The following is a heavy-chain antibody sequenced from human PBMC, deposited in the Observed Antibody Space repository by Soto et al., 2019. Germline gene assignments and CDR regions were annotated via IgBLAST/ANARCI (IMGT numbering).Heavy chain of an antibody. Sequence: SETLSLTCAVYGGSFSGYYWSWIRQPPGKGLEWIGEINHSGSTNYNPSLKSRVTISVDTSKNQFSLKLSSVTAADTAVYYCARHPGWLQSAYYFDYWGQGTLVTVSS. CDR2: INHSGST. CDR3: ARHPGWLQSAYYFDY. D-gene: IGHD5-12*01. CDR1: GGSFSGYY. J-gene: IGHJ4*02. V-gene: IGHV4-34*01.